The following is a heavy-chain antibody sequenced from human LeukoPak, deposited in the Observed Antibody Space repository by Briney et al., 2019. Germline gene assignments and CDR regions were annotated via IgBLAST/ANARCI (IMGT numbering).Heavy chain of an antibody. D-gene: IGHD1-1*01. CDR1: GFTFTSSA. Sequence: GTSVKVSCKASGFTFTSSAVQWGRQARGQGLEWIGWIVVGSGNTNYAQKIQEGVTINRDLCTSTDYMELRSRRSEDTAVYYCSTDDVTTGTKTALGYWGQGTLVTVCS. CDR2: IVVGSGNT. CDR3: STDDVTTGTKTALGY. V-gene: IGHV1-58*01. J-gene: IGHJ4*02.